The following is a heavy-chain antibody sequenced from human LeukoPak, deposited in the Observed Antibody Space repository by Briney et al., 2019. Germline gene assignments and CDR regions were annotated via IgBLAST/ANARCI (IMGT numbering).Heavy chain of an antibody. D-gene: IGHD2/OR15-2a*01. CDR1: GDSLSRYY. V-gene: IGHV4-34*01. J-gene: IGHJ6*03. CDR3: ASVRHDPLEYYYYIDV. Sequence: PSETLSLTCAVYGDSLSRYYWTWIRQPPGKGLEWLGEINPSGGPDYNPSPKSRATISVDTSKNQFSLRLTSVTAADTAVYYCASVRHDPLEYYYYIDVWGKGTTVTVSS. CDR2: INPSGGP.